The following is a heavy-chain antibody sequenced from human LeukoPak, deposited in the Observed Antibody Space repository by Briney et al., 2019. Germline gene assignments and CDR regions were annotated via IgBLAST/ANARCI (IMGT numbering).Heavy chain of an antibody. V-gene: IGHV4-30-4*01. Sequence: SQTLSLTCTVSGGSISSGDYYWSWIRQPPGKGLEWIGYIYYSGSTYYNPSLKSRVTISVDTSKNQFSLKLSSVTAADTAVYYCAREDIVVVPTAKDYYYYYMDVWGKGTTVTVSS. CDR2: IYYSGST. D-gene: IGHD2-2*01. J-gene: IGHJ6*03. CDR1: GGSISSGDYY. CDR3: AREDIVVVPTAKDYYYYYMDV.